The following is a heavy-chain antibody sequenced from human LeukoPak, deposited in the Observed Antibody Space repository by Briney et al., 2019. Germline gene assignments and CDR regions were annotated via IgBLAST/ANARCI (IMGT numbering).Heavy chain of an antibody. V-gene: IGHV4-39*01. CDR2: IYYSGST. J-gene: IGHJ4*02. CDR1: GGSISSSSYY. D-gene: IGHD3-22*01. CDR3: ATEGVDSSGYYLINAYYFDY. Sequence: PSETLSLTCTVSGGSISSSSYYWGWIRQPPGKGLEWIGSIYYSGSTYYNPSLKSRVTISVDTSKNQFSLKLSSVTAADTAVYYCATEGVDSSGYYLINAYYFDYWGQGTLVTVSS.